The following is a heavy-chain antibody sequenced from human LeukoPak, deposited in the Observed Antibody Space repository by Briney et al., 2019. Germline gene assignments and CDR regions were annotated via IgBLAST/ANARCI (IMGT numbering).Heavy chain of an antibody. V-gene: IGHV3-23*01. CDR2: ISGSGGST. D-gene: IGHD3-3*01. CDR3: AKDGYYDFWSGYYDHLDY. J-gene: IGHJ4*02. CDR1: GFTFSSYA. Sequence: GGSLRLSCAAPGFTFSSYAMSWVRQAPGKGLEWVSAISGSGGSTYYADSVKGRFTISRDNSKNTLYLQMNSLRAEDTAVYYCAKDGYYDFWSGYYDHLDYWGQGTLVTVSS.